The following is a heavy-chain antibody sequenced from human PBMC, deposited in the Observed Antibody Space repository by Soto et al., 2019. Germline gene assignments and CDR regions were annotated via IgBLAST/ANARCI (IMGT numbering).Heavy chain of an antibody. CDR2: ISWNSGSI. CDR3: AKDGNKAGTFYYYYYYMDV. Sequence: GGSLRLSCAASGFTFDDYAMHWVRQAPGKGLEWVSGISWNSGSIGYADSVKGRFTISRDNAKNSLYLQMNSLRAEDTALYYCAKDGNKAGTFYYYYYYMDVWGKGTTVTVSS. V-gene: IGHV3-9*01. J-gene: IGHJ6*03. CDR1: GFTFDDYA. D-gene: IGHD1-1*01.